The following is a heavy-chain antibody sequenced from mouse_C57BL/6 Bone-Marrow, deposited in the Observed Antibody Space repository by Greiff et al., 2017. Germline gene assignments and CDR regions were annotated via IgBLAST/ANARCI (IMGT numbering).Heavy chain of an antibody. Sequence: VQLLQSGAELVRPGASVTLSCKASGYTFTDYEMPWVQQTPVHGLEWIGAIDTETGCTSYHQKLKGKAILTADKSSSTAYMELRSLTSEDSAVYYCTRLNWYYFDYWGQGTTLTVSS. V-gene: IGHV1-15*01. J-gene: IGHJ2*01. CDR1: GYTFTDYE. CDR2: IDTETGCT. CDR3: TRLNWYYFDY.